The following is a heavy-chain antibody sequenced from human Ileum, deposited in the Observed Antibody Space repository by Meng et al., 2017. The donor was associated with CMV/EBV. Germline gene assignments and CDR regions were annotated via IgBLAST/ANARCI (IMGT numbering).Heavy chain of an antibody. Sequence: GGSLRLSCTASGFTVGRNYLGWVRQAPGKGLEWVSIIYAIGSTLYADSVKGRFTISRDSSKNIVYLQMNSLRPEDAAVYYCASNHDPSGYDFDYWGQGTLVTGSS. CDR1: GFTVGRNY. J-gene: IGHJ4*02. CDR3: ASNHDPSGYDFDY. D-gene: IGHD5-12*01. V-gene: IGHV3-66*02. CDR2: IYAIGST.